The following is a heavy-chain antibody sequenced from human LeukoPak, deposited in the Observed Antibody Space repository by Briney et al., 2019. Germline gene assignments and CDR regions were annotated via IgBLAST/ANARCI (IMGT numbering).Heavy chain of an antibody. V-gene: IGHV1-2*02. CDR1: GYTFTGYF. CDR3: ARDPVNYYDSSGYYYIGRWFDP. Sequence: VASVKVSCKASGYTFTGYFMHWVRQAPGQGLEWMGWINTNSGGTNYAQMFQGRVTMTRDTSISTAYMELSRLRSDDTAVYYCARDPVNYYDSSGYYYIGRWFDPWGQGTLVTVSS. J-gene: IGHJ5*02. CDR2: INTNSGGT. D-gene: IGHD3-22*01.